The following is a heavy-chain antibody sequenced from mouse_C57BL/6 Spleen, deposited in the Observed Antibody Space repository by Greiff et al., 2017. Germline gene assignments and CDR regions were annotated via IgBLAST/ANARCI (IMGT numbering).Heavy chain of an antibody. V-gene: IGHV8-12*01. Sequence: QVTLKESGPGILQSSQSLSLTCSSSGFSLSTSGMGLSWIRQPSGKGLVWLVHTYWDDDKHYNPSLKSRLTISKDTSRNQVFLKITSVDTADTATYYCASYGNSAWFAYWGQGTLVTVSA. D-gene: IGHD2-1*01. J-gene: IGHJ3*01. CDR1: GFSLSTSGMG. CDR3: ASYGNSAWFAY. CDR2: TYWDDDK.